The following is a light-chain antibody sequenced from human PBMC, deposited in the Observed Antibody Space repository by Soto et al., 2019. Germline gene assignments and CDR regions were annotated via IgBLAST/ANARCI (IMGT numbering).Light chain of an antibody. J-gene: IGKJ1*01. Sequence: QMKNSESGMSVNVGGREIINIRASQTISSWLAWYQQKPGKAPKLLIYKASTLKSGVPSRFNGSGSGTEFTLTVTSLQREDFSTYSVQQNDKDSTFAHGTKV. CDR2: KAS. V-gene: IGKV1-5*03. CDR3: QQNDKDST. CDR1: QTISSW.